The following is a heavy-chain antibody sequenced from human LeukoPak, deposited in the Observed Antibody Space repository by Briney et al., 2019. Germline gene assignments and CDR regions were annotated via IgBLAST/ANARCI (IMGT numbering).Heavy chain of an antibody. V-gene: IGHV4-39*02. CDR1: GVSISSSSYY. CDR2: MYYRGTT. D-gene: IGHD2-21*01. CDR3: VREYSRSVVAGSRPDL. J-gene: IGHJ4*02. Sequence: SETLSLTCSVSGVSISSSSYYWGWIRQSPGKGLEWIGSMYYRGTTYENSSLKSRITLSIDTSKNQFSLKLTSVTAADTAVYYCVREYSRSVVAGSRPDLWGQGLLVTVSS.